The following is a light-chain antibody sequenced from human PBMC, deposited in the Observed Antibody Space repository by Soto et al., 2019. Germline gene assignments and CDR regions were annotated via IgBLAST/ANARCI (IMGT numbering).Light chain of an antibody. CDR2: LGS. J-gene: IGKJ1*01. Sequence: DTVMTQSPLSLPVNHGEPASISCRYSQSLLPSHGXXYLDWYLQKPGHSPQLLIYLGSKRASGVRDXLSGXGSGTDFTLIICRVEAEAVGVYYCMHALQTPTFRQGTKVDIK. CDR3: MHALQTPT. CDR1: QSLLPSHGXXY. V-gene: IGKV2-28*01.